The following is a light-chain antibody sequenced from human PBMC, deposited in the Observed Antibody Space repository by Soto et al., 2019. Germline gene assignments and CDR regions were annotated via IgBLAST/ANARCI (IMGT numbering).Light chain of an antibody. Sequence: DIQMTQSPSTLSASVGDRVTITCRASQSVRSWLAWYQQRPGKAPKVLISKASNLENGVPSRFSGSGSGTEFTLTITSLQPDDFATYYCEQYYNYPKTVGQGTKVDIK. J-gene: IGKJ1*01. V-gene: IGKV1-5*03. CDR1: QSVRSW. CDR3: EQYYNYPKT. CDR2: KAS.